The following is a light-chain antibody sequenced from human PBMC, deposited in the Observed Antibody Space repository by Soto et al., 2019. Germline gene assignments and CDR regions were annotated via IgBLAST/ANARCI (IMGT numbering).Light chain of an antibody. V-gene: IGLV2-8*01. CDR2: EVS. CDR3: SSYAGSNNFVV. CDR1: SSDVGAYNY. Sequence: QSALTQPPSASGSPRQSVTISCTGTSSDVGAYNYVSWYQQHPGKAPKLMIYEVSKWPSGVPDRFSGSKSGNTASLTVSGLQAEDEADYYCSSYAGSNNFVVFGGGTKLTVL. J-gene: IGLJ2*01.